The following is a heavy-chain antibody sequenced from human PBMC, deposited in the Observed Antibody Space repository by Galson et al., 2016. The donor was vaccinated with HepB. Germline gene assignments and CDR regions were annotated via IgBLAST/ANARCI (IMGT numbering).Heavy chain of an antibody. CDR2: ISGSGVNT. J-gene: IGHJ5*02. CDR1: GFTFSSYA. Sequence: SLRLSCAASGFTFSSYAMSWVRQAPGKGLEWVSAISGSGVNTYHADSVKGRFTISRDNSKNTLFLQMHSLRAEDTALYYCAKASGSSTSNWFDPWGQGTLVTVSS. CDR3: AKASGSSTSNWFDP. V-gene: IGHV3-23*01. D-gene: IGHD6-13*01.